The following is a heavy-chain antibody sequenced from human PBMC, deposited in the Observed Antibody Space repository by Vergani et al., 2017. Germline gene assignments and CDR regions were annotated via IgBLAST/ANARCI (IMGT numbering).Heavy chain of an antibody. Sequence: QVRLQESGPGLVKPSETLSLTCTVSGASVNSYYWSWIRQPPGKGLEWMGYVSFRGDTLYDPSVKGRMTISGDTSKNQFSLKLSSVTAADTAVYYCARGKQVFYYYYYMDVWGKGTTVTVSS. V-gene: IGHV4-59*08. D-gene: IGHD6-13*01. J-gene: IGHJ6*03. CDR3: ARGKQVFYYYYYMDV. CDR2: VSFRGDT. CDR1: GASVNSYY.